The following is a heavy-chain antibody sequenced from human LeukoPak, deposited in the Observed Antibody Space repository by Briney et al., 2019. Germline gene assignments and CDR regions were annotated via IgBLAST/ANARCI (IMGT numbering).Heavy chain of an antibody. Sequence: ASVKVSCKASGYTLTGYYMHWVRQAPGQGLEWMGWINPNSGGTNYAQKFQGRVTMTRDTSISTAYMELSRLRSDDTAVYYCARPLENDYGDLIDYWGQGTLVTVSS. V-gene: IGHV1-2*02. CDR2: INPNSGGT. CDR1: GYTLTGYY. D-gene: IGHD4-17*01. J-gene: IGHJ4*02. CDR3: ARPLENDYGDLIDY.